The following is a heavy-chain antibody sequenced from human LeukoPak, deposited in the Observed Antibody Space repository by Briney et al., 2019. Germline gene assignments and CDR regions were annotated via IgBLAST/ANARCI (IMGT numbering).Heavy chain of an antibody. V-gene: IGHV3-30-3*01. D-gene: IGHD3-22*01. J-gene: IGHJ5*02. Sequence: PGRSLRLSCAASGFTFSSYAMHWVRQAPGKGLEWVAVISYDGSNKYYADSVKGRFTISRDNSKNTLYLQMNSLRAEDTAVYYCARGPSTLIVVLGTWGQGTLVTVSS. CDR3: ARGPSTLIVVLGT. CDR1: GFTFSSYA. CDR2: ISYDGSNK.